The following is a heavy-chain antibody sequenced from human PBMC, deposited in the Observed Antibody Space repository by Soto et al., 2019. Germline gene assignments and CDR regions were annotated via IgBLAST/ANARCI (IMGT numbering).Heavy chain of an antibody. CDR3: AKDVDTAMEYPGDYYYYGMDV. CDR2: ISYDGSNK. J-gene: IGHJ6*02. Sequence: GGSLRLSCAASGFTFSSYGMHWVRQAPGKGLEWVAVISYDGSNKYYADSVKGRFTISRDNSKNTLYLQMNSLRAEDTAVYYCAKDVDTAMEYPGDYYYYGMDVWGQGTTVTVSS. V-gene: IGHV3-30*18. D-gene: IGHD5-18*01. CDR1: GFTFSSYG.